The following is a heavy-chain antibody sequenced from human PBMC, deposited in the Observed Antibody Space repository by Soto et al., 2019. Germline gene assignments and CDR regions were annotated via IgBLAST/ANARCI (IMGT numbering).Heavy chain of an antibody. CDR2: MNPNSGNT. CDR1: GYTFTSYD. J-gene: IGHJ6*03. D-gene: IGHD5-12*01. V-gene: IGHV1-8*01. CDR3: ARGRRFRVANSYYYYYMDG. Sequence: ASVKVSCKASGYTFTSYDINWVRQATGQGLEWMGWMNPNSGNTGYAQKFQGRVTMTRNTSISTAYMELSSLRSEDTAVYYCARGRRFRVANSYYYYYMDGWGKGTTVTVSS.